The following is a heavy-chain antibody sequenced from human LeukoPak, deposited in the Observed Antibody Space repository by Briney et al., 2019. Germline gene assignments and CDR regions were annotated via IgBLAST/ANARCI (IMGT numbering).Heavy chain of an antibody. CDR1: GFTFSSYA. D-gene: IGHD3-3*01. J-gene: IGHJ6*02. CDR3: ARDPTIFVLFNYYYGMDV. V-gene: IGHV3-30-3*01. Sequence: PGRSLRLSCAASGFTFSSYAMHWVRQAPGKGLEWVAVISYDGSNKYYADSVKGRFTISRDNSKNTLYLQMNSLRAEDTAVYYRARDPTIFVLFNYYYGMDVWGQGTTVTVSS. CDR2: ISYDGSNK.